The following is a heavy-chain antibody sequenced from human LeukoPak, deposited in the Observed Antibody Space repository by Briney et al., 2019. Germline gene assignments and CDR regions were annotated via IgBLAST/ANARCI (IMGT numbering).Heavy chain of an antibody. CDR1: GASISSYY. V-gene: IGHV4-59*01. Sequence: SETLSLTCTVSGASISSYYWSWIRQPPGKGLEWIGHIFYSGSTKYNPSLKSRLTIAVDTSRNQFSLKLSSVSAADTAVYYCARGYSSSGHNWFDPWGQGTLVTASS. CDR2: IFYSGST. J-gene: IGHJ5*02. CDR3: ARGYSSSGHNWFDP. D-gene: IGHD6-13*01.